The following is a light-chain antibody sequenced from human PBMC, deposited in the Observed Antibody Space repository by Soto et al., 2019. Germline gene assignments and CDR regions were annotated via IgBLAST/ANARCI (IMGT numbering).Light chain of an antibody. CDR2: SNN. CDR3: AAWDDSLNGYV. CDR1: SSNIGSNT. Sequence: QSVLTQPPSASGTPGRRVVISCSGSSSNIGSNTVNWYQQLPGTAPKLLIYSNNHRPSGVPDRFSGSKSGTSASLAISGLQSDDEADYYCAAWDDSLNGYVFXTGIKVTVL. V-gene: IGLV1-44*01. J-gene: IGLJ1*01.